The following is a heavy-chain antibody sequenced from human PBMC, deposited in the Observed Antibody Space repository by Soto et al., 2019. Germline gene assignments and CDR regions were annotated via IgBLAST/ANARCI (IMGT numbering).Heavy chain of an antibody. CDR2: INPICGTA. Sequence: SVKVSCKASGGTFSSYAISWVRQAPGQGLEWMGGINPICGTASYAQKFQGRVTITRNASTSTAYMELSSLRASDTAMYFCARDRDFDYWGQGTLVTVSS. CDR3: ARDRDFDY. J-gene: IGHJ4*02. V-gene: IGHV1-69*05. CDR1: GGTFSSYA.